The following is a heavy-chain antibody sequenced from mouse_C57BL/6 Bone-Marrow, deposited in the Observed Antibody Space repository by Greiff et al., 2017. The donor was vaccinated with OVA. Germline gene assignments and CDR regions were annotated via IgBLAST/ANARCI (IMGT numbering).Heavy chain of an antibody. Sequence: QVQLKQPGAELVKPGASVKVSCKASGYTFTSYWMHWVKQRPGQGLEWIGRIHPSDSDTNYNQKFKGKATLTVDKSSSTAYMQLSSLTSEDSAVYYCAIALYYGKEGWYFDVWGTGTTVTVSS. J-gene: IGHJ1*03. CDR3: AIALYYGKEGWYFDV. CDR2: IHPSDSDT. D-gene: IGHD1-1*01. CDR1: GYTFTSYW. V-gene: IGHV1-74*01.